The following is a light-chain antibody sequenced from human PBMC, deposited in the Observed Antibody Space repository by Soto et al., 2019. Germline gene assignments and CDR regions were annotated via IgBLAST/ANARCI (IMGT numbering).Light chain of an antibody. CDR2: AAS. CDR1: QGISSF. Sequence: DIQMTQTPSSRSASAGDRVPITCRASQGISSFLAWYQQKPGKAPKLLIYAASSLQSGVPSRFSGSGFVTEFTLTISSLQPHEFATYYCQHSGGTFGQGTKVDIK. V-gene: IGKV1-9*01. J-gene: IGKJ1*01. CDR3: QHSGGT.